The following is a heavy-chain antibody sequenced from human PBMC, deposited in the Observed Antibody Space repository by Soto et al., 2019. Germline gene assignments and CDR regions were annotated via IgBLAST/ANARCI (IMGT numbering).Heavy chain of an antibody. CDR3: AEGGGSWGWFDP. CDR2: ISYGGST. CDR1: GGSITSHY. D-gene: IGHD2-15*01. J-gene: IGHJ5*02. V-gene: IGHV4-59*08. Sequence: SETLSLTCSVSGGSITSHYWTWVRQPPGKGLDWIGCISYGGSTSYNPSLKSRVTISVDTSKNHFSLKLNSVTAADTAVYYCAEGGGSWGWFDPWGQGTLVTVSS.